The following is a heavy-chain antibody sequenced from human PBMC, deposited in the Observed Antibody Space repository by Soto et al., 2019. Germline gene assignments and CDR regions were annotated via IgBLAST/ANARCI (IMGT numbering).Heavy chain of an antibody. CDR2: ISGSGGST. CDR3: VAQRIVAWANWFDP. Sequence: PGGSLRLSCAASGFTFSSYAMSWVRQAPGKGLEWVSAISGSGGSTYYADSVKGRFTISRDNSKNTLYLQMNSLRAEDTAVYYCVAQRIVAWANWFDPWGQATLVTVSS. V-gene: IGHV3-23*01. J-gene: IGHJ5*02. CDR1: GFTFSSYA. D-gene: IGHD3-22*01.